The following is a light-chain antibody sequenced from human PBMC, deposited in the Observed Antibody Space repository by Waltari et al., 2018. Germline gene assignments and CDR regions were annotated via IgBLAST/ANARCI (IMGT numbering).Light chain of an antibody. J-gene: IGLJ3*02. V-gene: IGLV2-23*01. CDR2: EDN. CDR3: CSYAGSAIWV. Sequence: QSALTQPASVSGSPGQSLTISCTGTSSDVGSYNLVSWYQQHPGKAPKLMIYEDNKRPSGVSNRFSGSKSGNTASLTSSGLQAEDEADYYCCSYAGSAIWVFGGGTKLTVL. CDR1: SSDVGSYNL.